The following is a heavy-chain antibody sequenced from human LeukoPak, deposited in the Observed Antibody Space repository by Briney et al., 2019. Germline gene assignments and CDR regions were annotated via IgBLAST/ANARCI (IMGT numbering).Heavy chain of an antibody. CDR3: ARDWGSSGWYNWFDP. D-gene: IGHD6-19*01. J-gene: IGHJ5*02. Sequence: GGSLRLSCAVSGFSIGNYGMHWVRQAPDKGLEWVAMISHDGGARYYGDSVKGRLTISRDNSENTLYLQMNSLRVEDTAVYYCARDWGSSGWYNWFDPWGQGTLVTVSS. V-gene: IGHV3-30*03. CDR1: GFSIGNYG. CDR2: ISHDGGAR.